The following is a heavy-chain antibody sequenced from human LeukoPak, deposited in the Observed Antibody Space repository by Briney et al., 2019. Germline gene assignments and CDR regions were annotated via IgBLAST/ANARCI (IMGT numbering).Heavy chain of an antibody. CDR3: ARGSGWYKVRLRSYDY. D-gene: IGHD6-19*01. Sequence: GGSLRLFCAASRFTFSNYGVNWVRQAPGKGLEWVSYINSRSSTIYYADSVRGRFTISRDNAKNSLYLQMNSLKAEDTAIYYCARGSGWYKVRLRSYDYWGQGTLVTVSS. V-gene: IGHV3-48*01. CDR2: INSRSSTI. CDR1: RFTFSNYG. J-gene: IGHJ4*02.